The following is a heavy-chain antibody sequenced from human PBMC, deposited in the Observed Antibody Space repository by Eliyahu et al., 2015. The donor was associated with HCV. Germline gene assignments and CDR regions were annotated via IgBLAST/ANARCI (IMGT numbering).Heavy chain of an antibody. CDR3: GGGYFSSLTGHSSIDY. CDR2: ISPDGSNK. D-gene: IGHD3-9*01. J-gene: IGHJ4*02. V-gene: IGHV3-30*03. CDR1: GFNFNIYG. Sequence: QVQLVESGGGVVQPGRSLXLSCXASGFNFNIYGMHWVRQSPGKGLEWVAGISPDGSNKHYADSVKGRFTISRDNSKNTLYLQLNSLRAEDTAVYYCGGGYFSSLTGHSSIDYWGQGTLVTVSS.